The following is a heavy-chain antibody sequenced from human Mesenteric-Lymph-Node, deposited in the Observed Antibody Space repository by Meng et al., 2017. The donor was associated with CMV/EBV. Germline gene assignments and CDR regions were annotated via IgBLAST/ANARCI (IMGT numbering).Heavy chain of an antibody. Sequence: GESLKISCAASGFTFDDYGMSWVRQVPGKGLEWVSVIGSGGTAYHGDSVKGRFTISRDNSKKTVYLQMNSLGAEDTAVYYCAAKLHGDYAFEYWGQGSLVTVSS. CDR1: GFTFDDYG. J-gene: IGHJ4*02. CDR2: IGSGGTA. CDR3: AAKLHGDYAFEY. D-gene: IGHD4-17*01. V-gene: IGHV3-23*01.